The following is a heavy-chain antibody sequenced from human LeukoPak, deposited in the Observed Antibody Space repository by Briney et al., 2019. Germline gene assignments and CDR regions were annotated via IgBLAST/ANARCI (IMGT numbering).Heavy chain of an antibody. CDR3: AREQGGYSGSADY. J-gene: IGHJ4*02. CDR2: ISAYNGNT. Sequence: ASVKVSCKASGYTFSSYGISWVRQARGQGLEWMGWISAYNGNTNYAQKFQGGVTMTTDTSTTTAYMELRSLRSDDTAVYYCAREQGGYSGSADYWGQGTLVTVSS. V-gene: IGHV1-18*01. CDR1: GYTFSSYG. D-gene: IGHD5-12*01.